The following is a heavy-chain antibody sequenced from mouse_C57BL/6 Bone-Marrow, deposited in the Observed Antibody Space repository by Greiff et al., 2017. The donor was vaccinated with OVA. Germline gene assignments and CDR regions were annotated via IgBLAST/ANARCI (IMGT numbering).Heavy chain of an antibody. J-gene: IGHJ2*01. V-gene: IGHV5-16*01. CDR1: GFTFSDYY. D-gene: IGHD3-1*01. CDR3: ARDRGGGYVDY. Sequence: EVMLVESEGGLVQPGSSMKLSCTASGFTFSDYYMAWVRQVPEKGLEWVANINYDGSSTYYLDSLKSRFIISRDNAKNILYLQMSSLKSEDTATDYCARDRGGGYVDYWGQGTTLTVSS. CDR2: INYDGSST.